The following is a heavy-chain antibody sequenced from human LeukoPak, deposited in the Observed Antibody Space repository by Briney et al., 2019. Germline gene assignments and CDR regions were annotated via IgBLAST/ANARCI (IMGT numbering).Heavy chain of an antibody. CDR3: AKDDLYYYYMDV. CDR1: GFTVSSNY. Sequence: PGGSLRLSCAASGFTVSSNYMSWVRQAPGKGLEWVSNIYSGERTFYADSVKGRFTISRDNSKNTLYLQMNSLRAEDTAVYYCAKDDLYYYYMDVWGKGTTVTVSS. V-gene: IGHV3-53*01. CDR2: IYSGERT. J-gene: IGHJ6*03.